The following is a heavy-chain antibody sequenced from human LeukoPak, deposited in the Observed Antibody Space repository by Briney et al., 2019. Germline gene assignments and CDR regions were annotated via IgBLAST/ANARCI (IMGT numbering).Heavy chain of an antibody. CDR2: IYHSGST. CDR1: GGSISSYY. V-gene: IGHV4-59*12. D-gene: IGHD3-3*01. J-gene: IGHJ4*02. CDR3: ARVPYFWSGYYPSYYFDY. Sequence: SETLSLTCTVSGGSISSYYWSWIRQPPGKGLEWIGYIYHSGSTYYNPSLKSRVTISVDRSKNQFSLKLSSVTAADTAVYYCARVPYFWSGYYPSYYFDYWGQGTLVTVSS.